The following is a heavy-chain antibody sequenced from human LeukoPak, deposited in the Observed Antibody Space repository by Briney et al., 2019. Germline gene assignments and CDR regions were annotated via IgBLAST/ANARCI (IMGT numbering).Heavy chain of an antibody. D-gene: IGHD6-6*01. CDR2: ISGDGHTT. V-gene: IGHV3-43*02. CDR1: GFIFDDYG. J-gene: IGHJ4*02. Sequence: PGGSLRLSCAASGFIFDDYGMHWVRQAPGKGLEWVSLISGDGHTTYYADSVKGRFTMSRDNSKNSLYLQMNSLRTEDTALYYCAKDIGVRQLGADYWGQGTLVTVSS. CDR3: AKDIGVRQLGADY.